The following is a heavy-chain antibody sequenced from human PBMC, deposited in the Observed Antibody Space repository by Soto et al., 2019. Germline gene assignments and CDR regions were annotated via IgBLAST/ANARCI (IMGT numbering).Heavy chain of an antibody. CDR3: ARGAAAMRTTIYDY. CDR2: ITEGGTT. Sequence: PSETLSLTCAVHGDSFSGYFWTWIRQPPGKGLEWIAEITEGGTTNYSPSLKSRVSIAVASSKRQFSLTLSSVTAADTAMYYCARGAAAMRTTIYDYCSQGSRGTVSS. J-gene: IGHJ4*02. V-gene: IGHV4-34*01. CDR1: GDSFSGYF. D-gene: IGHD5-12*01.